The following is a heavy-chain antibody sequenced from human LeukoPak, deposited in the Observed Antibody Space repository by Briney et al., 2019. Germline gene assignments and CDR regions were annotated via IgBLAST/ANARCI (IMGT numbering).Heavy chain of an antibody. CDR2: IIPIFGTA. V-gene: IGHV1-69*05. D-gene: IGHD5-12*01. CDR1: GGTFSSYA. CDR3: CAVVATIDTLYYFDY. J-gene: IGHJ4*02. Sequence: SVKVSCKASGGTFSSYAISWVRQAPGQGLEWMGRIIPIFGTANYAQKFQGRVTITTDESTSTAYMELNSLRSEDTAVYYCCAVVATIDTLYYFDYWGQGTLVTVSS.